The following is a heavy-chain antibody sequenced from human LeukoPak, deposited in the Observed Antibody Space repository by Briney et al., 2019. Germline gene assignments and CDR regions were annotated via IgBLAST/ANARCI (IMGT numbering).Heavy chain of an antibody. CDR3: AKNGGYYYGSGNWFDP. V-gene: IGHV4-59*01. J-gene: IGHJ5*02. CDR2: IYYSGNT. CDR1: GGSISSYY. Sequence: SETLSLTCSVSGGSISSYYWNWIRQSPGKGLEWIGYIYYSGNTNYNPSLKSRVTISVDTSKNQFSLKLSSVTAADTAVNYCAKNGGYYYGSGNWFDPWGQGTLVTVSS. D-gene: IGHD3-10*01.